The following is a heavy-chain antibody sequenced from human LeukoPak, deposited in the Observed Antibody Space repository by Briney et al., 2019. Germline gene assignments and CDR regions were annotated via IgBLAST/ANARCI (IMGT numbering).Heavy chain of an antibody. V-gene: IGHV3-15*01. J-gene: IGHJ4*02. D-gene: IGHD4-17*01. CDR3: TTDPSYGDYVGY. CDR1: GFTFSNAW. CDR2: IKSKTDGGTT. Sequence: PGVSLRLSCAASGFTFSNAWMSWVRQAPGKGLEWVGRIKSKTDGGTTDYAAPVKGRFTISRDDSKTTLYLQMNSLKTEDTAVYYCTTDPSYGDYVGYWGQGTLVTVSS.